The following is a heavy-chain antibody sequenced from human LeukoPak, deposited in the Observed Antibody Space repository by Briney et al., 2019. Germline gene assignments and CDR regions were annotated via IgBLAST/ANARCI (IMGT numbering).Heavy chain of an antibody. D-gene: IGHD3-22*01. Sequence: QPGGSLRLSCAASGFTFSIYAMSWVRQDPGKGLQWVSSITSRGESTWYVDYVKGRFTITSDNSENTLYLQMHSLRAEDTAGYYCAGDRPNYYGSDGHYYRRDGDYWGRGTLVSVSS. V-gene: IGHV3-23*01. CDR2: ITSRGEST. CDR3: AGDRPNYYGSDGHYYRRDGDY. J-gene: IGHJ4*02. CDR1: GFTFSIYA.